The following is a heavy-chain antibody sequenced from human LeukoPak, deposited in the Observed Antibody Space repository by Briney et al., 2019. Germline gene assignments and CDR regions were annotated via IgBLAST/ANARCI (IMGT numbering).Heavy chain of an antibody. CDR1: GGTFSSYA. Sequence: ASVKVSCKASGGTFSSYAISWVRQAPGQGLEWMGGIIPIFGTANYAQKFQGRVTITTDESTSTAYMELSSLRSEDTAVYYCARAVGAYYYYYYMDVWGKGTTVTVSS. CDR2: IIPIFGTA. J-gene: IGHJ6*03. D-gene: IGHD3-16*01. V-gene: IGHV1-69*05. CDR3: ARAVGAYYYYYYMDV.